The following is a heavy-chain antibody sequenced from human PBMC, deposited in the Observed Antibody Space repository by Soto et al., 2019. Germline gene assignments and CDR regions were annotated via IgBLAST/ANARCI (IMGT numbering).Heavy chain of an antibody. V-gene: IGHV6-1*01. Sequence: SQTLSLTCAISGDSVSSNSVTWNGIRQSPSRGLEWLGRTYYRSEWYSDYAVSVQSRVTINPDTSKNQFSLQLNSVTPEDTAVYYCVRLIGNSWLDSWGQGTLVTVSS. CDR1: GDSVSSNSVT. CDR2: TYYRSEWYS. J-gene: IGHJ5*01. CDR3: VRLIGNSWLDS.